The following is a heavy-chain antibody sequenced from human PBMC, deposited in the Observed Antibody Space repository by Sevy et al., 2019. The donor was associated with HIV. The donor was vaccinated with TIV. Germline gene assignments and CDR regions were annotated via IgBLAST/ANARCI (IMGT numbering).Heavy chain of an antibody. CDR2: INPSGGTT. CDR1: GDTFNNYH. CDR3: ARAPSWCASSGYNALDI. V-gene: IGHV1-46*02. J-gene: IGHJ3*02. D-gene: IGHD3-22*01. Sequence: ASVKVSCKASGDTFNNYHVHWVRQAPGQGLEWMGIINPSGGTTSYAQKFQGRVTMTRDTSTSTVYMELSSLRSEDTALYYCARAPSWCASSGYNALDIWGQGTMVTVSS.